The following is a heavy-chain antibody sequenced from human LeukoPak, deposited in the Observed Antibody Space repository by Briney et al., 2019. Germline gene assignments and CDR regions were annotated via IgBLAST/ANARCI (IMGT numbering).Heavy chain of an antibody. CDR2: ISSSSSTI. CDR3: AKPVVVPAAPRESMGAFDI. Sequence: PGGSLRLSCAASGFTFSSYSMNWVRQAPGKGLEWVSYISSSSSTIYYADSVKGRFTISRDNAKNLLYLQMNSLRAEDTAVYYCAKPVVVPAAPRESMGAFDIWGQGTMVTVSS. J-gene: IGHJ3*02. D-gene: IGHD2-2*01. V-gene: IGHV3-48*01. CDR1: GFTFSSYS.